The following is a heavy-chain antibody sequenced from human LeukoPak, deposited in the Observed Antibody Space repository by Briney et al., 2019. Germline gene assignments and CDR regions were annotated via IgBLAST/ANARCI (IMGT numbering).Heavy chain of an antibody. V-gene: IGHV4-34*01. Sequence: SETLSLTCAVYGGSFSGYYWSWIRQPPGKGLEWVGEINHSGSTNSNPYLSRRVTISVATSKNKSTLNLSSVSAADTAVYYCAISRLLTTVTTSSAFYIWGQGTMVTVSS. D-gene: IGHD4-17*01. CDR2: INHSGST. CDR1: GGSFSGYY. CDR3: AISRLLTTVTTSSAFYI. J-gene: IGHJ3*02.